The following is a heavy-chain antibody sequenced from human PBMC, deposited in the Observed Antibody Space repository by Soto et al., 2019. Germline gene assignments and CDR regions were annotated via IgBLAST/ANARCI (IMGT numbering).Heavy chain of an antibody. CDR1: GFSFSSFA. J-gene: IGHJ4*02. V-gene: IGHV3-23*01. CDR3: AKDPNIWNQGYFDS. Sequence: PGGSLRLSCAASGFSFSSFAMNWVRQAPGKGLEWVSIISGSADSTFYADSVKGRFTISRDNSKNTLYLQMNGLRAEDTAVYYCAKDPNIWNQGYFDSWGQGTLVTAPQ. CDR2: ISGSADST. D-gene: IGHD1-1*01.